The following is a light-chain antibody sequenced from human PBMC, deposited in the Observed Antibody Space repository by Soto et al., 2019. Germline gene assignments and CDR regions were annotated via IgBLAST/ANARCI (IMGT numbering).Light chain of an antibody. CDR1: QSVGTN. V-gene: IGKV3-11*01. Sequence: EIVMTQSPATLSVSPGERVTLSCRASQSVGTNLAWYQQKPGQAPRLLIYDASNRATGIPARFSGSGSGTDFTLTISSLEPEDFAVYYCQKRSNWPPLTFGGGTKVDIK. CDR3: QKRSNWPPLT. J-gene: IGKJ4*01. CDR2: DAS.